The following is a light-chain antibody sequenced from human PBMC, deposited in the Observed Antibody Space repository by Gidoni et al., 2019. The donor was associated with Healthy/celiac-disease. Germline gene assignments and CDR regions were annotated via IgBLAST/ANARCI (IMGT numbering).Light chain of an antibody. CDR3: QQYDNLPRT. CDR1: QDISNY. CDR2: DAS. V-gene: IGKV1-33*01. J-gene: IGKJ2*01. Sequence: IQMTQSPSSLSASVGDRVTITCQASQDISNYLNWYQQKPGKAPKLLIYDASNLETGVPSRFSGSGSGTDFTFNISSRQPEDIATYYCQQYDNLPRTFGQGTKLEIK.